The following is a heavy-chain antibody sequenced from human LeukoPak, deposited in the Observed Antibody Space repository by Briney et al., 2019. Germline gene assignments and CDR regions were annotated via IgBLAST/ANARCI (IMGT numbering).Heavy chain of an antibody. V-gene: IGHV1-69*13. D-gene: IGHD6-6*01. CDR1: GGTFSSYA. Sequence: ASVKVSCKASGGTFSSYAISWVRQAPGQGLEWMGGIIPIFGTANYAQKFQGRVTITADESTSTAYMELSSLRSEDTAVYYCAREGWIAARPDYYYMDVWGKGPRSPSP. J-gene: IGHJ6*03. CDR2: IIPIFGTA. CDR3: AREGWIAARPDYYYMDV.